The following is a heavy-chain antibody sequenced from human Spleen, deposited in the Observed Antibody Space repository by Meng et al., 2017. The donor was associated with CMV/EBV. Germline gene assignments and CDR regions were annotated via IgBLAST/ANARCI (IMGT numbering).Heavy chain of an antibody. CDR3: ARKSPYWYFDL. V-gene: IGHV4-61*08. CDR2: IYHIGDT. Sequence: CTVSGDSLRSGGYYWSWIRQPPGKTLEWIGYIYHIGDTNYNPSLKSRVTISVDTSKNQFSLRLSSVTAADTAMYYCARKSPYWYFDLWGRGTLVTVSS. CDR1: GDSLRSGGYY. J-gene: IGHJ2*01.